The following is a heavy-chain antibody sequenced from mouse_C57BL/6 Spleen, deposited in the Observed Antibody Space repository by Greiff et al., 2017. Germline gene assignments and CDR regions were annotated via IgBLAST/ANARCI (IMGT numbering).Heavy chain of an antibody. J-gene: IGHJ4*01. Sequence: QVQLKQPGAELVRPGSSVKLSCKASGYTFTSYWMDWVKQRPGQGLEWIGNIYPSDSETHYNQKFKDKATLTVDKSSSADYMQLSSLTSEDSAVYCGARERSNYPYYAMDYWGQGTSVTVSS. CDR3: ARERSNYPYYAMDY. CDR1: GYTFTSYW. D-gene: IGHD2-5*01. V-gene: IGHV1-61*01. CDR2: IYPSDSET.